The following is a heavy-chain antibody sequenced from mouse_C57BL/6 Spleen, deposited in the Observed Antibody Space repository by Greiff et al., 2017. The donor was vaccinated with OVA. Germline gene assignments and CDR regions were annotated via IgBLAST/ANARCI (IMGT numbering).Heavy chain of an antibody. Sequence: QVQLKQPGAELVMPGASVKLSCKASGYTFTSYWMPWVKQRPGQGLEWIGEIDPSDSYPTSNQQFKGKSTLTVDKASSTAYMQLSSLTSEDSSVYYWARSGARSPDYYAMDYWGQGTSVTGSA. J-gene: IGHJ4*01. CDR3: ARSGARSPDYYAMDY. D-gene: IGHD3-3*01. CDR2: IDPSDSYP. CDR1: GYTFTSYW. V-gene: IGHV1-69*01.